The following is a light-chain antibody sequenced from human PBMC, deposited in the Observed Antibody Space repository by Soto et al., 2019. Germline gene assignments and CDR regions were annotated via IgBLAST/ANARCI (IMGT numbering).Light chain of an antibody. Sequence: DIPMTQSPSTLSASVGDRVTITCRASQSVSSWLAWYQQKPGKAPKLLIYDASSLESGVPSRFSGRGSGTEFTLTISILQPDDFATHYCQQYNSYSPKTFGQGTKVDIK. CDR2: DAS. V-gene: IGKV1-5*01. J-gene: IGKJ1*01. CDR1: QSVSSW. CDR3: QQYNSYSPKT.